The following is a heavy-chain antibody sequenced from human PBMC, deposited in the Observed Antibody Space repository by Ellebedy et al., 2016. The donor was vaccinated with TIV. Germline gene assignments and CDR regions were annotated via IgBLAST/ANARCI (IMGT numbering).Heavy chain of an antibody. CDR3: ARTTMLRGVIISPIILFDY. D-gene: IGHD3-10*01. CDR1: GYTFTSYY. Sequence: ASVKVSXXASGYTFTSYYMHWVRQAPGQGLEWMGIINPSAGYTNYAQKFQGRVTFTRDTSASTVYMELSSLRAEDTAVYYCARTTMLRGVIISPIILFDYWGQGTLVTASS. J-gene: IGHJ4*02. V-gene: IGHV1-46*01. CDR2: INPSAGYT.